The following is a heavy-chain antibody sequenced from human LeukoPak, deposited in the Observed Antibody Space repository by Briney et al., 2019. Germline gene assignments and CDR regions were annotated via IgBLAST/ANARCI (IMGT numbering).Heavy chain of an antibody. V-gene: IGHV3-15*01. CDR1: GFTFSNAW. CDR3: TTPRGYDFWSGYPRLFSV. J-gene: IGHJ4*02. CDR2: IKSKTDGGTT. D-gene: IGHD3-3*01. Sequence: GGSLRLSCAASGFTFSNAWMSWVRQAPGKGLEWVGRIKSKTDGGTTDYAAPVKGRFTISRDDSKNTLYLQMNSLKTEDTAVYYCTTPRGYDFWSGYPRLFSVWGQGTLVTVSS.